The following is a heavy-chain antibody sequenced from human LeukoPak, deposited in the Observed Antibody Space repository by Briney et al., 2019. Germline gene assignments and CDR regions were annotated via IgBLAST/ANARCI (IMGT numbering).Heavy chain of an antibody. CDR3: ARWTPKGKYYFDY. Sequence: PGGSLRLSCAASGFTFSSYGMHWVRQAPGKGLEWVAVIWYDGSNKYYADSVKGRFTISRDNSKNTLYLQMNSLRAEDTAVYCCARWTPKGKYYFDYWGQGTLVTVSS. J-gene: IGHJ4*02. CDR2: IWYDGSNK. D-gene: IGHD3-10*01. CDR1: GFTFSSYG. V-gene: IGHV3-33*01.